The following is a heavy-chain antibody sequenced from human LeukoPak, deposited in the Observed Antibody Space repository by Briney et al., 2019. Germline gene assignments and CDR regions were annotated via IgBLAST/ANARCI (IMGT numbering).Heavy chain of an antibody. CDR2: ISYDGSNQ. CDR3: ARDQIVTMVRGVPILFDY. V-gene: IGHV3-30*04. J-gene: IGHJ4*02. D-gene: IGHD3-10*01. CDR1: GFTFSSYT. Sequence: GGSLRLSCAASGFTFSSYTMHWVRQPRGKGLEWVALISYDGSNQYYADSVKGRFTVSRDNSKNTLYVQMNSLRAEDTAVYYCARDQIVTMVRGVPILFDYWGQGTLVTVSS.